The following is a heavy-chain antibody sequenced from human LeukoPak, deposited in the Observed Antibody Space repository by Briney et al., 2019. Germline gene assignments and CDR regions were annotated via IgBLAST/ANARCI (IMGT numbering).Heavy chain of an antibody. D-gene: IGHD3-3*01. CDR3: AKDIEGDFWSGPWTMDV. Sequence: GGSLRLSCAASGFTFDDYAMHWVRQAPGKGLGWVSGISWNSGSIGYADSVKGRFTISRDNAKNSLYLQMNSLRAEDTALYYCAKDIEGDFWSGPWTMDVWGKGTTVTVSS. CDR1: GFTFDDYA. J-gene: IGHJ6*03. CDR2: ISWNSGSI. V-gene: IGHV3-9*01.